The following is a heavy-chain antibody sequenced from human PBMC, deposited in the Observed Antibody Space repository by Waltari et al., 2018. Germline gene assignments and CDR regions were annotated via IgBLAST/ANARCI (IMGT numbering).Heavy chain of an antibody. CDR2: MHYRGST. D-gene: IGHD4-17*01. CDR1: GGSISSNYN. CDR3: GRIAFGDDGGYFQH. J-gene: IGHJ1*01. Sequence: QLQLQESGPGLVKPSETLSLTCTVSGGSISSNYNWGWIRQPPGKGLEWMGNMHYRGSTCYNPSLKSRVTISLDTSKNQFSLRLSSVGAADTAVYFCGRIAFGDDGGYFQHWGQGTLVTVSS. V-gene: IGHV4-39*01.